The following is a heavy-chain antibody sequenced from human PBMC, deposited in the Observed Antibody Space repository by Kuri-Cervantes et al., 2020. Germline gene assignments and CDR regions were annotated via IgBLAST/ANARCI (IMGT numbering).Heavy chain of an antibody. D-gene: IGHD3-9*01. Sequence: GGSLRLSCTTSGFSFGDYGVIWVRQIPGKGLEWVSGISWNSGSIGYADSVKGRFTISRDNAKNSLYLQMNSLRAEDTALYYCAKDSVKTRRILTGYSPGETGNYYGMDVWGQGTTVTVSS. CDR2: ISWNSGSI. V-gene: IGHV3-9*01. CDR3: AKDSVKTRRILTGYSPGETGNYYGMDV. J-gene: IGHJ6*02. CDR1: GFSFGDYG.